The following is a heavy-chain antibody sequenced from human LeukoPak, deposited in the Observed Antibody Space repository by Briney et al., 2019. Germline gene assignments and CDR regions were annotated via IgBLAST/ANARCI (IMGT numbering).Heavy chain of an antibody. V-gene: IGHV3-23*01. CDR3: AKDLGPSFIAAAATHYY. J-gene: IGHJ4*02. D-gene: IGHD6-13*01. Sequence: PGGSLRLSCAASGFTFSSYAMSWVRQAPGKGLEWVSAISGSGGSTYYADSVKGRFTISRDNSKNTLYLQMNSLRAEDTAVYYCAKDLGPSFIAAAATHYYWGQGTLVTVSS. CDR2: ISGSGGST. CDR1: GFTFSSYA.